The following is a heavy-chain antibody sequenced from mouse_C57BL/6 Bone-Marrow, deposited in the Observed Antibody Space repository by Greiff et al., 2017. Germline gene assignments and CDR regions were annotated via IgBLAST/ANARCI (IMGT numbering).Heavy chain of an antibody. J-gene: IGHJ3*01. D-gene: IGHD2-3*01. V-gene: IGHV1-54*01. Sequence: VQVVESGAELVRPGTSVKVSCKASGYAFTNYLIEWVKQRPGQGLEWIGVINPGSGGTNYNEKFKGKATLTADKSSSTAYMQLSSLTSEDSAVYVCARSRWLLRRAWFAYWGQGTLVTVSA. CDR1: GYAFTNYL. CDR2: INPGSGGT. CDR3: ARSRWLLRRAWFAY.